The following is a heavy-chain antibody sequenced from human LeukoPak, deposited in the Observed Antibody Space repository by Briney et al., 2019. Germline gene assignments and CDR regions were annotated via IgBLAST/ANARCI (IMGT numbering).Heavy chain of an antibody. D-gene: IGHD6-13*01. J-gene: IGHJ4*02. CDR2: ISSSSSYI. Sequence: GGSLRLSCAASGFTVSSNYMSWVRQAPGKGLEWVSSISSSSSYIYYADSVKGRFTISRDNAKNSLYLRMNSLRAEDTALYYCAKDKRYSSSWYYFDYWGQGTLVTVSS. V-gene: IGHV3-21*04. CDR1: GFTVSSNY. CDR3: AKDKRYSSSWYYFDY.